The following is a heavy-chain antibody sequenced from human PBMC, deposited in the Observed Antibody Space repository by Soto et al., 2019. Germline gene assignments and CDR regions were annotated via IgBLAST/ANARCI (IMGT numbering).Heavy chain of an antibody. J-gene: IGHJ4*02. CDR1: GFTFSSYA. V-gene: IGHV3-23*01. CDR3: ANAATTVTTGTGSRIDY. Sequence: EVQLLESGGGLVQPGGSLRLSCAASGFTFSSYAMSWVRLAPGEGLEWVSAISGSGGSTYYADSVRGRFTISRDNSKNTLYLQMNSLRAEDSAVYYCANAATTVTTGTGSRIDYWGQGTLVTVSS. CDR2: ISGSGGST. D-gene: IGHD4-17*01.